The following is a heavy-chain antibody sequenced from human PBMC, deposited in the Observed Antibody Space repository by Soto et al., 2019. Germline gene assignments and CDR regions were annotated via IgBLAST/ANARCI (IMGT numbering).Heavy chain of an antibody. V-gene: IGHV1-8*01. J-gene: IGHJ4*02. CDR3: ARERTGDDGNGFDY. CDR2: MNPNSGNT. CDR1: GYTFTSYD. Sequence: ASVKVSCKASGYTFTSYDINWERQATGQGLEWMGWMNPNSGNTGYAQKFQGRVTMTRNTSISTAYMELSSLRSEDTAVYYCARERTGDDGNGFDYWGQGALVTVSS. D-gene: IGHD1-1*01.